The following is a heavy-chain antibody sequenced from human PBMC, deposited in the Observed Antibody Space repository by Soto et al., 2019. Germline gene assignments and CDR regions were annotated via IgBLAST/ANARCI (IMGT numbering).Heavy chain of an antibody. J-gene: IGHJ5*02. V-gene: IGHV1-18*01. CDR3: ARDKVGRLELRRWFDP. D-gene: IGHD1-7*01. CDR1: GYTFTSYG. CDR2: ISAYNGNT. Sequence: ASVKVSCKASGYTFTSYGISWVRQAPGQGLEWMGWISAYNGNTNYAQKLQGRVTMTTDTSTSTAYMELRSLRSDDTAVYYCARDKVGRLELRRWFDPWGQGTLVTVSS.